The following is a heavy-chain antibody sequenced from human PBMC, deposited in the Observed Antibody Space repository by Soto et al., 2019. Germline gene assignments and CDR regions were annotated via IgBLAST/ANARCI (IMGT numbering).Heavy chain of an antibody. J-gene: IGHJ4*02. CDR1: GYTFTGYY. Sequence: ASVKVSCKASGYTFTGYYMHWVRQAPGQGLEWMGWINPNSGGTNYAQKFQGWVTMTRDTSISTAYMELSRLRSDDTAVYYCARDKESGIAVAVFDYWGQGTLVTVSS. CDR2: INPNSGGT. V-gene: IGHV1-2*04. CDR3: ARDKESGIAVAVFDY. D-gene: IGHD6-19*01.